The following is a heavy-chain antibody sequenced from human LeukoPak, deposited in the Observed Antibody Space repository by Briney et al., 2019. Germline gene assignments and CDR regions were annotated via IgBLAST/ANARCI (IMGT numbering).Heavy chain of an antibody. Sequence: SETLSLTCTVSGGSISSGDYYWSWIRQPPGKGLEWIGYIYYSGSTYYNPSLKSRVTISVDTSKNQFSLKLSSVTAADTAVYYCARDYYDSSGRPVFDCWGQGTLVTVSS. CDR3: ARDYYDSSGRPVFDC. CDR1: GGSISSGDYY. CDR2: IYYSGST. V-gene: IGHV4-30-4*01. J-gene: IGHJ4*02. D-gene: IGHD3-22*01.